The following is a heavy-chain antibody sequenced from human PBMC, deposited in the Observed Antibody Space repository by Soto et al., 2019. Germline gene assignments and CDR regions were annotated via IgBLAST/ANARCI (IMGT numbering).Heavy chain of an antibody. V-gene: IGHV4-34*01. CDR1: GGSFSGYY. CDR2: INHSGST. Sequence: SETLSLTCAVYGGSFSGYYWSWIRQPPGKGLEWIGEINHSGSTNYNPSLKSRVTISVDTSKNQFSLKLSSVTAADTAVYYCARGLTTVTTSGESDYYYYMDVWGKGTTVTVSS. D-gene: IGHD4-4*01. J-gene: IGHJ6*03. CDR3: ARGLTTVTTSGESDYYYYMDV.